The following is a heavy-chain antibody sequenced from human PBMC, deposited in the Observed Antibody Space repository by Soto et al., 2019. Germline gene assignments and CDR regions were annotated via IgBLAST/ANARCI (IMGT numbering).Heavy chain of an antibody. V-gene: IGHV1-69*01. CDR3: ASGASRWYPYFFGS. J-gene: IGHJ4*02. D-gene: IGHD6-13*01. CDR2: IIPYYNTL. CDR1: EGTFNSYA. Sequence: QAQVVQSGAEVRKPGSSVKLSCKASEGTFNSYAIAWVRQAPGQGLEWMGGIIPYYNTLNYAQKFQDRVTSTVDYSTNTVYMELSSMRSDDTAVYFCASGASRWYPYFFGSWAQVTLVTVAS.